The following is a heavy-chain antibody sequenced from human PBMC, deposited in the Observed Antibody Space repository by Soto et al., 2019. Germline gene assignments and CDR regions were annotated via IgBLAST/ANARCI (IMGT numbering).Heavy chain of an antibody. J-gene: IGHJ6*02. CDR2: ISSSSSYT. CDR1: GFTFSDYY. CDR3: ARGYDVDYYYGMDV. Sequence: TGGSLRLSCAASGFTFSDYYMSWIRQAPGKGLEWVSYISSSSSYTNYADSVKGRFTISRDNAKNSLYLQMNSLRAEDTAVYYCARGYDVDYYYGMDVWGQGTTVTVSS. V-gene: IGHV3-11*06. D-gene: IGHD3-22*01.